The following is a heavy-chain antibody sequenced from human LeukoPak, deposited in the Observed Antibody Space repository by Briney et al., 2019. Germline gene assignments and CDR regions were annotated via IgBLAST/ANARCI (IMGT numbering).Heavy chain of an antibody. CDR2: INHDGSDK. Sequence: GGSLRLSCVASGFAFSSYWMNWVRQAPGKGLEWVANINHDGSDKYYVDSVKGRFTISRDNAKKSLYLQMNSLRAEDTAVYYCARDLFSYGANQDDYWGQGTLVTVSS. CDR3: ARDLFSYGANQDDY. J-gene: IGHJ4*02. V-gene: IGHV3-7*01. D-gene: IGHD5-18*01. CDR1: GFAFSSYW.